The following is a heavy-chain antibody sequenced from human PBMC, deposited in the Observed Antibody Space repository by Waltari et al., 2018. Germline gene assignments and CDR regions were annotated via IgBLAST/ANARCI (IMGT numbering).Heavy chain of an antibody. CDR3: ARVSSSWYLGDYFYYGVDV. J-gene: IGHJ6*01. CDR1: DYSLRSGYF. CDR2: WYRSGST. V-gene: IGHV4-38-2*01. D-gene: IGHD6-13*01. Sequence: VHLQESGPGLVKPSEPLSLTCGVSDYSLRSGYFWGWIRQPPGKGLEWIGSWYRSGSTYYNPSLQSRVTISADTSKNQFSLNLTSVTAADTAVYYCARVSSSWYLGDYFYYGVDVWGHGATVTVSS.